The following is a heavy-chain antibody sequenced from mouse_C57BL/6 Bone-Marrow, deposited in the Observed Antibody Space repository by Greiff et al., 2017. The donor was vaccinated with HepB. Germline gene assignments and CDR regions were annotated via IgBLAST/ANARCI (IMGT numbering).Heavy chain of an antibody. D-gene: IGHD1-1*01. CDR1: GYTFTSYW. J-gene: IGHJ3*01. CDR3: ARNYYGSSPFAY. CDR2: IDPSDSET. V-gene: IGHV1-52*01. Sequence: QVQLQHPGAELVRPGSSVKLSCKASGYTFTSYWMHWVKQRPIQGLEWIGNIDPSDSETHYNQKFKDKATLTVDKSSSTAYMQRSSLTSEDSAVYYCARNYYGSSPFAYWGKGTLVTVAA.